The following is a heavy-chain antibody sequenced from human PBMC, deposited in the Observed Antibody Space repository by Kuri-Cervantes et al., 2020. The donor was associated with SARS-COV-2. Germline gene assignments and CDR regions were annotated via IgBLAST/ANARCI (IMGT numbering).Heavy chain of an antibody. J-gene: IGHJ4*02. CDR2: ISGSGGST. V-gene: IGHV3-23*01. CDR3: AKDQWELLGGGY. D-gene: IGHD1-26*01. Sequence: GESLKISCAASGFTFSSYAMSWVRQAPGKGLEWVSAISGSGGSTYYADSVKGRFTISRDNSKNTLYLQMNSLRAEDTAVYYCAKDQWELLGGGYWGQGTLVTDSS. CDR1: GFTFSSYA.